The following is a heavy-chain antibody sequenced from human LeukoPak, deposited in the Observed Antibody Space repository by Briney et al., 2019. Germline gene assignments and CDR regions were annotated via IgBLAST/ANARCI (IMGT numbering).Heavy chain of an antibody. D-gene: IGHD3-9*01. J-gene: IGHJ6*03. CDR2: INPNSGGT. V-gene: IGHV1-2*02. CDR3: ARTTTGYDILTGYYQYYYYMDV. Sequence: ASVKVSCKASGYTFTGYYMHWVRQAPGQGLEWMGWINPNSGGTNYAQKFQGRVTMTRDTSISTAYMELSRLRSDDTAVYYCARTTTGYDILTGYYQYYYYMDVWGKGTTVTISS. CDR1: GYTFTGYY.